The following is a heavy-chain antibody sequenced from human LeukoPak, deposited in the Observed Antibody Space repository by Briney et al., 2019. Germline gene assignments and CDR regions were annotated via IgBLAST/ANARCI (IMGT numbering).Heavy chain of an antibody. Sequence: SETLSLTCTVSGGSISSYYWSWIRQPPGKGLEWKGLEWIGYIYYSGSTNYNPSLKSRVTISVDTSKNEFSLKLSSVTAADTAVYYCARDRCSRTSCWGYDTWGQGTLVTVSS. J-gene: IGHJ5*02. CDR1: GGSISSYY. V-gene: IGHV4-59*12. D-gene: IGHD2-2*01. CDR2: IYYSGST. CDR3: ARDRCSRTSCWGYDT.